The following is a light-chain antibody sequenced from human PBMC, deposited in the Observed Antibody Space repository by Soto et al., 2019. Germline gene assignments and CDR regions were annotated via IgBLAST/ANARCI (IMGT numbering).Light chain of an antibody. CDR1: QSVSSY. J-gene: IGKJ5*01. CDR2: DAS. V-gene: IGKV3-11*01. Sequence: EIVLTQSPATLSLSPGERATLSCRASQSVSSYLAWYQQKPGQAPRLLIYDASNRATGIPARFSGSGSGTDFTLTSSSLEPEDVAVYYCQQRSHWPTFGQGTRLEIK. CDR3: QQRSHWPT.